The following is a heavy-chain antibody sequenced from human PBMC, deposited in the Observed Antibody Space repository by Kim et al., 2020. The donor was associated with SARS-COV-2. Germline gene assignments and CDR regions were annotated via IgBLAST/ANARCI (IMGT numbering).Heavy chain of an antibody. J-gene: IGHJ6*02. Sequence: ASVKVSCKASGYTFTSYAMHWVRQAPGQRLEWMGWINAGNGNTKYSQKFQGRVTITRDTSASTAYMELSSLRSEDTAVYYCARRPVGSGSSFLNYYGMDVWGQGTTVTVSS. V-gene: IGHV1-3*01. CDR1: GYTFTSYA. CDR2: INAGNGNT. CDR3: ARRPVGSGSSFLNYYGMDV. D-gene: IGHD3-10*01.